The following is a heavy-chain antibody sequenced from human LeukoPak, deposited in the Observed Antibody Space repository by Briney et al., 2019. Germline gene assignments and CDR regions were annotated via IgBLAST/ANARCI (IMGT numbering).Heavy chain of an antibody. V-gene: IGHV3-23*01. CDR1: GYAFSSYA. CDR3: ARNSSGFKLGDCFYI. CDR2: INGGAYST. D-gene: IGHD3-22*01. J-gene: IGHJ3*02. Sequence: PGGSLRLLCAPSGYAFSSYAMTWFRQAPGKGLEWISAINGGAYSTSYADSVKGRFTISRDNSKNTLYLQMNSLRAEDTAVYYCARNSSGFKLGDCFYIWGQGTLVTVSS.